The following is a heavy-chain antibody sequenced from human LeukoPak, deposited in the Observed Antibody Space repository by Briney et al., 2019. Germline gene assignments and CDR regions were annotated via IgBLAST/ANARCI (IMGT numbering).Heavy chain of an antibody. D-gene: IGHD6-6*01. J-gene: IGHJ3*02. V-gene: IGHV4-59*01. CDR3: ARASVSSSHASDI. CDR2: IYYSGST. CDR1: GGSISSYY. Sequence: SETLSLTCTVSGGSISSYYWSWIRQPPGKGLEWIGYIYYSGSTNYNPSLKSRVTISVDTSKNQFSLKLSSVTAADTAVYYCARASVSSSHASDIWGQGTMVTVSS.